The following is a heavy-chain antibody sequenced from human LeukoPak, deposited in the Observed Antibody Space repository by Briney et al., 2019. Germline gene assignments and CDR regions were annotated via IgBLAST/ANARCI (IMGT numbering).Heavy chain of an antibody. D-gene: IGHD3-9*01. Sequence: GGSLRLSCAASGITFSKVWMSWVRQAPGKGLEWVGRIKRKTDGGATDYAAPVKGRFTISRDDSKNTLYLQMNSLKTEDTAVYYCTTRLRYFDWTIYDFDYWGQGTLVTVSS. CDR3: TTRLRYFDWTIYDFDY. CDR1: GITFSKVW. J-gene: IGHJ4*02. CDR2: IKRKTDGGAT. V-gene: IGHV3-15*01.